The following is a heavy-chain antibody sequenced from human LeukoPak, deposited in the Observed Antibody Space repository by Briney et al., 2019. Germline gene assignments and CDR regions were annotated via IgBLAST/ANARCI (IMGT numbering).Heavy chain of an antibody. D-gene: IGHD5-18*01. CDR3: ARDLVGGYSYGYDLDS. CDR1: GYTFTDYY. V-gene: IGHV1-46*01. Sequence: ASVKFSCKASGYTFTDYYMHWVRQAPGQGLEWMGIVNPNGGGSTSYAQKFQGRVTMTSDMSTSTVYMELSSLRSEDTAVYYCARDLVGGYSYGYDLDSWDQGTLVTVPS. J-gene: IGHJ4*02. CDR2: VNPNGGGST.